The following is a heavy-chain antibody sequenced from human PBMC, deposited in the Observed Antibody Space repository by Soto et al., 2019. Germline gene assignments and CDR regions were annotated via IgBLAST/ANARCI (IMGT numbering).Heavy chain of an antibody. V-gene: IGHV4-59*08. J-gene: IGHJ6*03. D-gene: IGHD3-3*01. CDR3: ATRAADYDFWSGYYSYYYYMAV. Sequence: QVQLQESGPGLVKPSETLSLTCTVSGGSISSYYWSWIRQPPGKGLEWSGYIYYSGSTNYNPSLKSRVTTSVDTSKNQYHLTLSSLTAADTAVYYCATRAADYDFWSGYYSYYYYMAVWGKGTTVTVSS. CDR1: GGSISSYY. CDR2: IYYSGST.